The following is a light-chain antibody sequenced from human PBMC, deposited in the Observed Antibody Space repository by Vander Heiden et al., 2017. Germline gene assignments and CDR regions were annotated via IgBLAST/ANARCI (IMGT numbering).Light chain of an antibody. CDR3: QQCASSPPIS. CDR2: ITS. Sequence: DIVLTQSPGTLSLSPGGRATLPCRASQTVPDNYLAWYQQKPGQAPRLLIYITSRRATGTPDRFSGSGSGTDFTLTISRLEPEDSAVYYCQQCASSPPISFGQGTRLEIK. CDR1: QTVPDNY. J-gene: IGKJ5*01. V-gene: IGKV3-20*01.